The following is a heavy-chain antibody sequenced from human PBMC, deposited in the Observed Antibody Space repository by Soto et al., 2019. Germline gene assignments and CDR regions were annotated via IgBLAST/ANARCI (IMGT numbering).Heavy chain of an antibody. CDR2: IFHSGST. CDR3: ASARWDY. J-gene: IGHJ4*02. Sequence: VQLQQWGAGLLKPSETLSLTCAVSGGSFNANYWSWIRQPPGKGLEWIGEIFHSGSTNYNPSLKSRVTISVDTSKNQFSLKLSSVTAADTAIYYCASARWDYWGQGTQVTVSS. V-gene: IGHV4-34*12. CDR1: GGSFNANY.